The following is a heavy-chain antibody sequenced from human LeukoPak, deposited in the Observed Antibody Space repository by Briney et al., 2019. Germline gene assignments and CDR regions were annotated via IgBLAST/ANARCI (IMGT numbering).Heavy chain of an antibody. CDR2: IYYSGST. D-gene: IGHD3-16*02. J-gene: IGHJ4*02. V-gene: IGHV4-59*01. Sequence: PSETLSLTCTVSGGSISSYYWSWIRQPPGKGLEWIGYIYYSGSTNYNPSLKSRVTISVDTSKNQFSLKLSSVTAADTAVYYCAGEADYVWGSYRSINFDYWGQGTLVTVSS. CDR3: AGEADYVWGSYRSINFDY. CDR1: GGSISSYY.